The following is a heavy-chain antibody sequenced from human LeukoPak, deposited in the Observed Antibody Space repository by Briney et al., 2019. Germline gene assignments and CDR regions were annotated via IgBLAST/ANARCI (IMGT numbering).Heavy chain of an antibody. J-gene: IGHJ5*02. Sequence: GGSLRLSCVISGFSFRNYWMPWVRQAPGRGLVWVSRLNSDETSATYADSVKGRFTISRDNSKNTLYLQMNSLRAEDTAVYYCARDSGLYDYVWGSYRYSNWFDPWGQGTLVTVSS. CDR1: GFSFRNYW. D-gene: IGHD3-16*02. CDR2: LNSDETSA. CDR3: ARDSGLYDYVWGSYRYSNWFDP. V-gene: IGHV3-74*03.